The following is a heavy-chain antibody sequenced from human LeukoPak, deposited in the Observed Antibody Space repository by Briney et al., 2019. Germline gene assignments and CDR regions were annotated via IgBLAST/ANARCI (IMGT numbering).Heavy chain of an antibody. CDR2: ISRSSSYI. CDR3: ASGPEGDLSYNWFDP. Sequence: PGGSLRLSCAASGFPFSSYSMNWVRQAPGKGLEWVSSISRSSSYIFYADSVKGRFTISRDNAKTSVYLQMNSLRAEDTAVYYCASGPEGDLSYNWFDPWGQGTLVTVSS. J-gene: IGHJ5*02. V-gene: IGHV3-21*01. CDR1: GFPFSSYS. D-gene: IGHD3-10*01.